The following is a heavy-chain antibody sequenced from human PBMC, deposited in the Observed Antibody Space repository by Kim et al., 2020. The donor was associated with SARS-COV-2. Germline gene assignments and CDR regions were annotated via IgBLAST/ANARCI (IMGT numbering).Heavy chain of an antibody. CDR3: ARGLWFGELPRYRDSYFDY. V-gene: IGHV3-30*04. D-gene: IGHD3-10*01. CDR2: ISYDGSNK. CDR1: GFTFSSYA. J-gene: IGHJ4*02. Sequence: GGSLRLSCAASGFTFSSYAMHWVRQAPGKGLEWVAVISYDGSNKYYADSVKGRFTISRDNSKNTLYLQMNSLRAEDTAVYYCARGLWFGELPRYRDSYFDYWGQGTLVTVSS.